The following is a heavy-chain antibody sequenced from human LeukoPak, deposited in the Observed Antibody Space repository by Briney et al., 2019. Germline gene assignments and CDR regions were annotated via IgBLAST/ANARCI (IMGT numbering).Heavy chain of an antibody. CDR3: ASYDILTGYPGY. V-gene: IGHV3-30-3*01. Sequence: GRSLRLSCAASGFTLSSYAMHWVRQAPGKGLEWVAVISYDGSNKYYADSVKGRFTISRDNSKNTLYLQMNSLRAEDTAVYCCASYDILTGYPGYWGQGTLVTVSS. D-gene: IGHD3-9*01. CDR1: GFTLSSYA. J-gene: IGHJ4*02. CDR2: ISYDGSNK.